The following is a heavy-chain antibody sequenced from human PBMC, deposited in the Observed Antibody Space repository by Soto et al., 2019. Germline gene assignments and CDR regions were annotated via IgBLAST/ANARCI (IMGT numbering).Heavy chain of an antibody. CDR1: GFTFSSYA. J-gene: IGHJ6*02. CDR2: ISYDGSNK. Sequence: QVQLVESGGGVVQPGRSLRLSCAASGFTFSSYAMHWVRQAPGKGLEWVAVISYDGSNKYYADSVKGRFTISRDNSKNSLYLQLNNLRAEDTDVYYCARGMVWGVGITGGHYGMDVWGQGTTVTVSS. V-gene: IGHV3-30-3*01. D-gene: IGHD3-10*01. CDR3: ARGMVWGVGITGGHYGMDV.